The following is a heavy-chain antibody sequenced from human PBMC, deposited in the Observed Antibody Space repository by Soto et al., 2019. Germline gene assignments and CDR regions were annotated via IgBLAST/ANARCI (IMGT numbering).Heavy chain of an antibody. D-gene: IGHD3-22*01. Sequence: QVQLLQSGAEMKKPGASVQVSCKTSGYTFTNYAITWVRQAPGQGLEWMGWISTYNHNTKYAQKFQGRVTMTTDTSTGTAYMDLGSLRSDDTAVSYCATTFNPYDSRGYYLLQWGQGTLVTVSS. J-gene: IGHJ4*02. CDR3: ATTFNPYDSRGYYLLQ. CDR2: ISTYNHNT. V-gene: IGHV1-18*04. CDR1: GYTFTNYA.